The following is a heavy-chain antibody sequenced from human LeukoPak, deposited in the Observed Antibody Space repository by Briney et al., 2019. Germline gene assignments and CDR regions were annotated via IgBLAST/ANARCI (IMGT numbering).Heavy chain of an antibody. CDR1: GFTFSSYS. D-gene: IGHD5-18*01. V-gene: IGHV3-21*01. CDR3: AREGGLQLWGFGY. CDR2: ISSSSSYI. Sequence: PGGSLRLSCAASGFTFSSYSMNWVRQAPGKGLEWVSSISSSSSYIYYADSVEGRFTISRDNAKNSLYLQMNSLRAEDTAVYYCAREGGLQLWGFGYWGQGTLVTVSS. J-gene: IGHJ4*02.